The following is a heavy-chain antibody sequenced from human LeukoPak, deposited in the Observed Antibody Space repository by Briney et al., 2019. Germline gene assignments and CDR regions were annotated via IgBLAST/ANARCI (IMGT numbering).Heavy chain of an antibody. CDR3: VKGHCSSSSCFPDYYYYMDV. CDR1: GFTFDEHA. D-gene: IGHD2-15*01. Sequence: QPGRSLRLSCAGSGFTFDEHAMHWVRQAPGKGQEWVSGISWNSGSIAYADSVKGRFTISRDNAKNLLFLQMSSLRAADTALYYCVKGHCSSSSCFPDYYYYMDVWGTGTTVTVSS. V-gene: IGHV3-9*01. CDR2: ISWNSGSI. J-gene: IGHJ6*03.